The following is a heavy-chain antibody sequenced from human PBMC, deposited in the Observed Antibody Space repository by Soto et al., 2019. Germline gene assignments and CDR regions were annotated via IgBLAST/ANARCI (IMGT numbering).Heavy chain of an antibody. V-gene: IGHV3-30*18. CDR1: GFTFGSYG. D-gene: IGHD3-10*01. Sequence: PGGSLRLSCVASGFTFGSYGVHWVRQAPGKGLEWVAVISYDGSNKYYADSVKGRFTISRDNSKNTLYLQMNSLRAEDTAVYYCAKAYYGSGFCTDYWGQGTLVTVSS. J-gene: IGHJ4*02. CDR3: AKAYYGSGFCTDY. CDR2: ISYDGSNK.